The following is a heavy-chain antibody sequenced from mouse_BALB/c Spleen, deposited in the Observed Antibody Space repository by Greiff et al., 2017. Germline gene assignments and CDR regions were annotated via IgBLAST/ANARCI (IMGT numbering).Heavy chain of an antibody. Sequence: EVKLEESGGGLVQPGGSMKLSCVASGFTFSNYWMNWVRQSPEKGLEWVAEIRLKSNNYATHYAESVKGRFTISRDDSKSSVYLQMNNLRAEDTGIYYCTRRLRLAMDYWGQGTSVTVSS. CDR2: IRLKSNNYAT. CDR3: TRRLRLAMDY. D-gene: IGHD1-2*01. J-gene: IGHJ4*01. V-gene: IGHV6-6*02. CDR1: GFTFSNYW.